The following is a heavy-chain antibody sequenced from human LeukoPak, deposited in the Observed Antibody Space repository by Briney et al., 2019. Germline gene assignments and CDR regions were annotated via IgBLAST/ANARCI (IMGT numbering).Heavy chain of an antibody. D-gene: IGHD2/OR15-2a*01. Sequence: GGSLRLSCAASGFSFSSYGMHWVRQAPGKGLEWVALIWYDGSNKYYTDSVKGRLTISRDNSKNTLYLQMNSLRAEDTAIYYCAREGPRGNSQFDYWGQGTLVTVSS. V-gene: IGHV3-33*01. J-gene: IGHJ4*02. CDR2: IWYDGSNK. CDR1: GFSFSSYG. CDR3: AREGPRGNSQFDY.